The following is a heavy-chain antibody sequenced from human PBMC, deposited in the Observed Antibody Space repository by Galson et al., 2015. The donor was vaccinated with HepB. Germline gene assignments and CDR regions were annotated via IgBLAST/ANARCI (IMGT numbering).Heavy chain of an antibody. Sequence: SVKVSCKASGGTFSSYAISWVRQAPGQGLEWMGGIIPILGIANYAQKFQGRVTITADKSTSTAYMELSSLRSEDTAVYYCASEPLVGATNPYYFDYWGQGTLVTVSS. CDR3: ASEPLVGATNPYYFDY. D-gene: IGHD1-26*01. J-gene: IGHJ4*02. CDR1: GGTFSSYA. V-gene: IGHV1-69*10. CDR2: IIPILGIA.